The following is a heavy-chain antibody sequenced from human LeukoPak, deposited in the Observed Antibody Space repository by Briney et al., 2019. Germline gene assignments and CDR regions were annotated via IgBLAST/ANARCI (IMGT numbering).Heavy chain of an antibody. CDR2: ISAYNGNT. CDR3: ARDFFRYCSSTSCSTDYYMDV. CDR1: GYTFTSYG. J-gene: IGHJ6*03. V-gene: IGHV1-18*01. D-gene: IGHD2-2*01. Sequence: ASVKVSCKASGYTFTSYGTSWVRQAPGQGLEWMGWISAYNGNTNYAQKLQGRVTMTTDTSTSTAYMELRSLRSDDTAVYYCARDFFRYCSSTSCSTDYYMDVWGKGTTVTVSS.